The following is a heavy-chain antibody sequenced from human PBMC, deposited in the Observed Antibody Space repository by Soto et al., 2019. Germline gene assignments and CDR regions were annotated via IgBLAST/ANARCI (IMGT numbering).Heavy chain of an antibody. Sequence: QLQLQESGSGLVKPSQTLSLTCAVSGGSISSGGYSWSWIRQPPGKGLEWIGYIYHSGSTYYNPPLTSRVTISVARSKNQFSLKLSSVTAADTAVYYCARSIAAAGRNWFDPWGQGTLVTVSS. D-gene: IGHD6-13*01. J-gene: IGHJ5*02. CDR1: GGSISSGGYS. V-gene: IGHV4-30-2*01. CDR3: ARSIAAAGRNWFDP. CDR2: IYHSGST.